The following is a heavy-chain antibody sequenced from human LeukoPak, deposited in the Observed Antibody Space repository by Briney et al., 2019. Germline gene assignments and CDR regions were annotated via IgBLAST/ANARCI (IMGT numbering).Heavy chain of an antibody. CDR3: ARVVVVVAAIDY. D-gene: IGHD2-15*01. CDR1: GGSISSGDCY. Sequence: SQTLSLTCTVSGGSISSGDCYWSWIRQPPGKGLEWIGYIYYSGSTYYNPSLKSRVTISVDTSKNQFSLKLSSVTAADTAVYYCARVVVVVAAIDYWGQGTLVTVSS. CDR2: IYYSGST. V-gene: IGHV4-30-4*08. J-gene: IGHJ4*02.